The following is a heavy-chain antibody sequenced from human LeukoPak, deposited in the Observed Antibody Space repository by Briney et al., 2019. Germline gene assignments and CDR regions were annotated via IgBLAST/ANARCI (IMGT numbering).Heavy chain of an antibody. V-gene: IGHV3-30*04. CDR3: AREIIMIPLDY. Sequence: GGSLRLSCAASGFTLSSYAMHWVRQAPGKGLEWVAVISYDGSKKYYADSVKGRFTISRDNSTNTLYLQMNSLRAEDTALYYCAREIIMIPLDYWGQGTLVTVSS. CDR2: ISYDGSKK. J-gene: IGHJ4*02. D-gene: IGHD3-22*01. CDR1: GFTLSSYA.